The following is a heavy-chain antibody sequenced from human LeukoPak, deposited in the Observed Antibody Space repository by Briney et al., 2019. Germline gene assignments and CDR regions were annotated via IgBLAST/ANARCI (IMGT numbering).Heavy chain of an antibody. Sequence: SETLSLTCTVSGGSISSSSYYWGWIRQPPGKGLEWIGSIYYSGSTYYNPSLKSRVTISVDTSKNQFSLKLSSVTAADTAVYYCARHVAAADPYYYYYYMDVWGKGTTVTVSS. CDR2: IYYSGST. D-gene: IGHD6-13*01. CDR3: ARHVAAADPYYYYYYMDV. CDR1: GGSISSSSYY. J-gene: IGHJ6*03. V-gene: IGHV4-39*01.